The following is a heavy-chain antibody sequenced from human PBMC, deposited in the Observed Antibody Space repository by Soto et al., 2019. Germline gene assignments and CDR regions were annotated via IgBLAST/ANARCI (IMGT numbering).Heavy chain of an antibody. CDR1: GGSFSGYY. CDR2: INHIGRT. Sequence: SETLSLTCDMYGGSFSGYYWTWIRQPPGKGLEWIGEINHIGRTNYNPSLKSRVTIVLDTSKNQFSLELTSVTAADTAVYCCLMVTFSAMDVWGQGTTVTVSS. V-gene: IGHV4-34*01. CDR3: LMVTFSAMDV. D-gene: IGHD3-16*01. J-gene: IGHJ6*02.